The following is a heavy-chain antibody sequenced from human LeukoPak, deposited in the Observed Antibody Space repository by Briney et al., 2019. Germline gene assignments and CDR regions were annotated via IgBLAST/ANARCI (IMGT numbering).Heavy chain of an antibody. Sequence: SQTLSLTCAISGDSVSSNSAAWTWIRPSPSRGLEWLGRAYYRSKWYNDYAVSLKSRITINPDTSKNQFSLQLNSVTPEDTAVYYCARDLEYSSSYYYYGMDVWGQGTTVTVSS. CDR3: ARDLEYSSSYYYYGMDV. CDR2: AYYRSKWYN. J-gene: IGHJ6*02. V-gene: IGHV6-1*01. CDR1: GDSVSSNSAA. D-gene: IGHD6-6*01.